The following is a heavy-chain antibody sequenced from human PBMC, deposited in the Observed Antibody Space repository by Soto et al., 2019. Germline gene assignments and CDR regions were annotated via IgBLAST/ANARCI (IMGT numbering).Heavy chain of an antibody. CDR2: ISSSSSTI. CDR1: GFTFSSYS. CDR3: ASEMTTVTTRGFDY. V-gene: IGHV3-48*01. J-gene: IGHJ4*02. D-gene: IGHD4-4*01. Sequence: EVQLVESGGGLVQPGGSLRLSCAASGFTFSSYSMNWVRQAPGKGLEWVSYISSSSSTIYYADSVKGRFTISRDNAKNSLYLQMNSLRAEDTAVYYCASEMTTVTTRGFDYWGQGTLVTVSS.